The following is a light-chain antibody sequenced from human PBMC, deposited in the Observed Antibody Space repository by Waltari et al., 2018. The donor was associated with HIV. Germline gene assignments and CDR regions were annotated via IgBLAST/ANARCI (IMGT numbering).Light chain of an antibody. CDR3: QSYDSTLRVV. CDR2: ANN. V-gene: IGLV1-40*01. Sequence: QPVLPQPPSVSGAPGQRVTISRPRSSSNLSATYDLPWYQQQPGTAPKLLIYANNNRPSGVPDRFSGSKSGTSASLAITGLQAEDEADYYCQSYDSTLRVVFGGGTKLTVL. J-gene: IGLJ2*01. CDR1: SSNLSATYD.